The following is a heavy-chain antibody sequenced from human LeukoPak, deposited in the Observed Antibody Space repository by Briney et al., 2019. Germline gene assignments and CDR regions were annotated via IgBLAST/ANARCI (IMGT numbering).Heavy chain of an antibody. CDR2: IYSGGTT. CDR3: ARERSSTSNYYYYYYYMDV. Sequence: GGSPRLSCAASGFTFSSNYMTWVRQAPGKGLEWVSVIYSGGTTYSADSVKGRFTMSRDNSKNTLYLQMNSLRAEDTAVYYCARERSSTSNYYYYYYYMDVWGKGTTVTVSS. J-gene: IGHJ6*03. D-gene: IGHD2-2*01. V-gene: IGHV3-66*02. CDR1: GFTFSSNY.